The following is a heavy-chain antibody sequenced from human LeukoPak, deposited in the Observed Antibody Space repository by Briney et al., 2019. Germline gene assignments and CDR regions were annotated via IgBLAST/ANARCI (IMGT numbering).Heavy chain of an antibody. CDR2: IYYSGST. V-gene: IGHV4-31*03. D-gene: IGHD3-22*01. CDR1: GRSISSGGYY. Sequence: SETLSLTCTVTGRSISSGGYYWSWIRQHPGKGLEWIVYIYYSGSTYYNPSLKSRVTISVDTSKNQFSLKLSSVTAADTAVYYCARGQYYYDSSGFDYWGQGTLVTVSS. CDR3: ARGQYYYDSSGFDY. J-gene: IGHJ4*02.